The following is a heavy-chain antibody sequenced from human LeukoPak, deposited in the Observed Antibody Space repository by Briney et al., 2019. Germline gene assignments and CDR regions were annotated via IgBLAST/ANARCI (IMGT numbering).Heavy chain of an antibody. CDR2: IHPTSGGT. V-gene: IGHV1-2*02. Sequence: GASVKVSCRASGYTFGNNFLHWVRQAPGQGLEWMGWIHPTSGGTKYAQKFQGRVTMTRDTSISTAYMELSGLRSNDTAVYYCARGIVSAIFGVVIPDAFDIWGQGTMVAVSS. CDR3: ARGIVSAIFGVVIPDAFDI. J-gene: IGHJ3*02. CDR1: GYTFGNNF. D-gene: IGHD3-3*01.